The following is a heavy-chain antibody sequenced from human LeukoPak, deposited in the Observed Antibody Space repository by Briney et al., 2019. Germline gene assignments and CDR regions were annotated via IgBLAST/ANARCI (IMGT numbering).Heavy chain of an antibody. J-gene: IGHJ2*01. CDR2: VTGSGNTR. CDR1: GFTFSSYD. D-gene: IGHD3-3*01. V-gene: IGHV3-23*01. Sequence: PGGSLRLSCAASGFTFSSYDMSWVRQAPGKGLEWVSGVTGSGNTRYYADSVKGRFTISRDNSKNTLYLQMDSLRAEDTAVYYCAKAIRNLGWYFDLWGRGTLVTVSS. CDR3: AKAIRNLGWYFDL.